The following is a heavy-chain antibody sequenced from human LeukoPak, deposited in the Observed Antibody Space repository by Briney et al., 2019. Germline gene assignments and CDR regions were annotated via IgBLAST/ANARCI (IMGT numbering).Heavy chain of an antibody. CDR1: GFTFDDYA. D-gene: IGHD3-9*01. J-gene: IGHJ4*02. Sequence: PGGSLRLSCAASGFTFDDYAMHWVRQAPGKGLEWVSGISWNSGSIGYADSVKGRFTISRDNAKNSLYLQMNSLRAEDTALYYCAKVELRYFDWYTGFFDYWGQGTLVTVSS. V-gene: IGHV3-9*01. CDR3: AKVELRYFDWYTGFFDY. CDR2: ISWNSGSI.